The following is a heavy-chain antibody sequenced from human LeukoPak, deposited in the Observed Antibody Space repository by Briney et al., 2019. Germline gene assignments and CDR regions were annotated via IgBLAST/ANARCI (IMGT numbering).Heavy chain of an antibody. CDR3: ARRRPVRGVIITGSGGRLDY. CDR1: GFTFTSYD. V-gene: IGHV1-8*03. D-gene: IGHD3-10*01. J-gene: IGHJ4*02. Sequence: GASVKVSCKASGFTFTSYDINWVRQATGQGLEWMGWMNPNSGNTGYAQKFQGRVTITRNTSISTAYMELSSLRSEDTAVYYCARRRPVRGVIITGSGGRLDYWGQGTLVTVSS. CDR2: MNPNSGNT.